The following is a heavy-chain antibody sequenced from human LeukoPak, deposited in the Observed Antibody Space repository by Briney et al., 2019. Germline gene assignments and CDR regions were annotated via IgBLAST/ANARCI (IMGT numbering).Heavy chain of an antibody. CDR1: GGSISSSNW. J-gene: IGHJ4*02. CDR3: ARDRAGDLWYFDY. D-gene: IGHD7-27*01. V-gene: IGHV4-4*02. Sequence: PSGTLSLTCAVSGGSISSSNWWSWVRQPPGKGLEWIGEIYHSGSTNYNPSLKSRVTISVDKSKNQFSLKLSSVTAADTAVYYCARDRAGDLWYFDYWGQGTLVTVSS. CDR2: IYHSGST.